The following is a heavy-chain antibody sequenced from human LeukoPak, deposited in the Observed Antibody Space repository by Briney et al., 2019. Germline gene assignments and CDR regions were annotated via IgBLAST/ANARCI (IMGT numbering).Heavy chain of an antibody. V-gene: IGHV3-11*06. Sequence: GGSLRLSCAASGFTFSDYYMSWIRQAPGKGLEWVSYISSSSSYIYYADSVEGRFTISRDNAKNSLYLQMNSLRAEDTAVYYCARASSSGWYGGDFDYWGQGTLVTVSS. CDR1: GFTFSDYY. J-gene: IGHJ4*02. D-gene: IGHD6-19*01. CDR2: ISSSSSYI. CDR3: ARASSSGWYGGDFDY.